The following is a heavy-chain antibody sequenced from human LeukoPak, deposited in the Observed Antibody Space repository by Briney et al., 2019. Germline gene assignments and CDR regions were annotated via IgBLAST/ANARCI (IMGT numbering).Heavy chain of an antibody. V-gene: IGHV3-30-3*01. CDR2: ISYDGSNK. CDR1: GFTFSSYA. D-gene: IGHD7-27*01. J-gene: IGHJ4*02. Sequence: GGSLRLSCAASGFTFSSYAMHWVRQAPGKGLEWVAVISYDGSNKYYADSVKGRFTISRDNSKNTLYLQMNSLRAEDTAVYYCARAETGEKDYWGQGTLVTVSS. CDR3: ARAETGEKDY.